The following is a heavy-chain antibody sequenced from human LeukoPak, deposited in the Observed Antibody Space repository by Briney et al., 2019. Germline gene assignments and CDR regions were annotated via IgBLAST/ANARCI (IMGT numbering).Heavy chain of an antibody. CDR2: ITDNGGGT. CDR3: ARSERPDGFPLDY. Sequence: GGSLRLSCAASGFSFSNYAMHWVRLAPGKGLEYVSAITDNGGGTYYVNSVKDRFTISRDNSKNTLYLQMGSLRPEDMAVYYCARSERPDGFPLDYWGQGTLVTVSS. V-gene: IGHV3-64*01. D-gene: IGHD6-25*01. CDR1: GFSFSNYA. J-gene: IGHJ4*02.